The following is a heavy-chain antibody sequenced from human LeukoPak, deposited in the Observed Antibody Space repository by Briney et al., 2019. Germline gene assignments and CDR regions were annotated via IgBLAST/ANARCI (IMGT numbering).Heavy chain of an antibody. D-gene: IGHD2-2*01. V-gene: IGHV3-48*01. Sequence: PGGSLRLSCAASGFPFISYSMHWVGQAPGKGLEWLSYISSSSTTIYNADSVRGRFTISRDNAKNSLFLQMNSLRAEDTAVYSCARGGGFCGSTSCYGIDSWGQGTLVTVSS. J-gene: IGHJ4*02. CDR2: ISSSSTTI. CDR1: GFPFISYS. CDR3: ARGGGFCGSTSCYGIDS.